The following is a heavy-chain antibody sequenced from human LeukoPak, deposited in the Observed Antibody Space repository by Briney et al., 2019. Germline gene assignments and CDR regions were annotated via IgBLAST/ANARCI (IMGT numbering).Heavy chain of an antibody. D-gene: IGHD2-2*01. CDR2: INWNGGST. CDR3: ARDLRCSSASCSSI. Sequence: PGGSLRLSCAASGFTFDDYGMSWVRQAPGKGLEWVSDINWNGGSTRYAESVKGRFTISRDNTKNTLYLQMNSLRAEDTALYYCARDLRCSSASCSSIWGQGTLVTVSS. CDR1: GFTFDDYG. J-gene: IGHJ4*02. V-gene: IGHV3-20*04.